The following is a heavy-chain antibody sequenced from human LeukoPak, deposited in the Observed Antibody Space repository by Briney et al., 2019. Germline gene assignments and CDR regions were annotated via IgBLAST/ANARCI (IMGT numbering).Heavy chain of an antibody. CDR1: GGSISSYY. CDR3: ARGGRSGGFGELPTDAFDI. CDR2: IYTSGST. J-gene: IGHJ3*02. D-gene: IGHD3-10*01. V-gene: IGHV4-4*07. Sequence: PSGTLSLTCTVSGGSISSYYWSWIRQPAGKGLEWIGRIYTSGSTNYNPSLKSRVTMSVDTSKNQFSLKLSSVTAADTAVYYCARGGRSGGFGELPTDAFDIWGQGAMVTVSS.